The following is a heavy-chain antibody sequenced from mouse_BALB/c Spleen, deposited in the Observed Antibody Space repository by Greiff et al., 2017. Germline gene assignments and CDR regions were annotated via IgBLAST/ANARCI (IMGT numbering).Heavy chain of an antibody. CDR3: TTLYGNYAMDY. Sequence: EVQVVESGGGLVQPGGSMKLSCVASGFTFSNYWMNWVRQSPEKGLEWVAEIRLKSNNYATHYAESVKGRFTISRDDSKSSVYLQMNNLRAEDTGIYYCTTLYGNYAMDYWGQGTSVTVSS. CDR1: GFTFSNYW. J-gene: IGHJ4*01. CDR2: IRLKSNNYAT. D-gene: IGHD2-1*01. V-gene: IGHV6-6*02.